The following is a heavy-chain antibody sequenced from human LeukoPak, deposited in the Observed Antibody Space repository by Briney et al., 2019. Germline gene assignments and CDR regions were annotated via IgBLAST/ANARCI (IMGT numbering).Heavy chain of an antibody. Sequence: GASVKVSCKASGYTFTGYYMHWVRQAPGQGLEWMGWINPNSGGTNYAQKFQGGVTMTRDTSISTAYMELSRLRSDDTAVYYCFCSEAGTNFDYWGQGTLVTVSS. CDR2: INPNSGGT. V-gene: IGHV1-2*02. CDR3: FCSEAGTNFDY. D-gene: IGHD6-19*01. J-gene: IGHJ4*02. CDR1: GYTFTGYY.